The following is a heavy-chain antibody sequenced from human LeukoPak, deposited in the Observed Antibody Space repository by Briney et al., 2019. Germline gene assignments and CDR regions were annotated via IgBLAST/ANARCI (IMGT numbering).Heavy chain of an antibody. D-gene: IGHD6-19*01. J-gene: IGHJ4*02. Sequence: SETLSLTCTVSGGSISSYYRSWIRQPAGKGLEWIGRIYTSGSTNYNPSLKSRVTMSVDTSKNQFSLKLSSVTAADTAVYYCARVASSGWFYYFDYWGQGTLVTVSS. CDR3: ARVASSGWFYYFDY. CDR1: GGSISSYY. CDR2: IYTSGST. V-gene: IGHV4-4*07.